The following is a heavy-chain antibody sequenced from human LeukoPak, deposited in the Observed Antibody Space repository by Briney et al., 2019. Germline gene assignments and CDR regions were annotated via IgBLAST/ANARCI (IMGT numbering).Heavy chain of an antibody. CDR2: IRHDRSEK. D-gene: IGHD3-3*01. CDR1: GFNFKKYW. J-gene: IGHJ4*02. CDR3: ARDVEGYDFWSGYPPHDY. Sequence: GGSLRLSCAASGFNFKKYWMNWVRQAPGKGLEWVANIRHDRSEKDYVDSVKGRFTISRDNAKNSLYLQMNRLRAEDTAVHYCARDVEGYDFWSGYPPHDYWGQGTLVTVSS. V-gene: IGHV3-7*01.